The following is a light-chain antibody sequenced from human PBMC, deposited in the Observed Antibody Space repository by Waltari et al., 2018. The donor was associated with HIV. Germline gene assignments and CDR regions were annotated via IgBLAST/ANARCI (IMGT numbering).Light chain of an antibody. CDR2: SAS. J-gene: IGKJ1*01. V-gene: IGKV3-20*01. CDR1: QSVSSTS. CDR3: QRYGRSRT. Sequence: IVLTQSPGTLSLSPGEKATLSCRASQSVSSTSLAWYQQKPGQSPRLLIYSASTRANGIPDRFSGSGSGTDFSLTISRLGPEDFAVYYCQRYGRSRTFGQGTKVEIK.